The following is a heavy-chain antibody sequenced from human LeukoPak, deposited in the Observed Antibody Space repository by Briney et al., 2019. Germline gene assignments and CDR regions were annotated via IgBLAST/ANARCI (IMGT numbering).Heavy chain of an antibody. CDR2: ISSSSSTI. CDR1: GFTFSSYS. V-gene: IGHV3-48*01. CDR3: ALLSAAVASDSKVTSRI. D-gene: IGHD4-17*01. Sequence: PGGSLRLSCAASGFTFSSYSMNWVRQAPGKGLEWVSYISSSSSTIYYADSVKGRFTISRDNAKNSLYLQMNSLRAEDTAVYYCALLSAAVASDSKVTSRIWGQGTMVTVSS. J-gene: IGHJ3*02.